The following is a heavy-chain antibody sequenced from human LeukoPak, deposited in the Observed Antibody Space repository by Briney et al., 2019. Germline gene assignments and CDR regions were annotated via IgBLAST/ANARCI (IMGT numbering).Heavy chain of an antibody. CDR3: ARAPYYGSYMDV. Sequence: ASVKVSCKASGYTFTSYEINWVRQATGQGLEWMGWMNPNSGNTGYAQKFQGRVTMTRNTSISTAYMELSSLRSEDTAVYYCARAPYYGSYMDVWGKGTTVTISS. D-gene: IGHD3-10*01. CDR2: MNPNSGNT. J-gene: IGHJ6*03. CDR1: GYTFTSYE. V-gene: IGHV1-8*01.